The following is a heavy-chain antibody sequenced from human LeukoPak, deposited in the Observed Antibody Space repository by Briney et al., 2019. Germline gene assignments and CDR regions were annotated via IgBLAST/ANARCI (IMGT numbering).Heavy chain of an antibody. V-gene: IGHV4-4*02. J-gene: IGHJ4*02. Sequence: SGTLSLTCGFSVGSITTTNYWSWVRQSPGRGLEWIGEISLSGYTGFNPSLRGRVTMSLDESKNHLSLTLTSVTAADTAKYYCSRESGPYSPFGHWGQGILVTVTT. CDR3: SRESGPYSPFGH. CDR2: ISLSGYT. D-gene: IGHD1-26*01. CDR1: VGSITTTNY.